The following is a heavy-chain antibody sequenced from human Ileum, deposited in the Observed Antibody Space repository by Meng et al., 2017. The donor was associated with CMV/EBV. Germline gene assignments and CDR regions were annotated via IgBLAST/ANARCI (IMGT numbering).Heavy chain of an antibody. CDR1: GFTFSTYA. V-gene: IGHV3-30*04. CDR3: AREGTLSFSLDS. Sequence: GESLKISCAASGFTFSTYAMSWVRQAPGKGLEWVAYISYNGGRTYGADSVKGRFTISRDNSKDTVYLQMNSLRPDDTAVYYCAREGTLSFSLDSWGQGTLVTVSS. J-gene: IGHJ4*02. D-gene: IGHD3-10*01. CDR2: ISYNGGRT.